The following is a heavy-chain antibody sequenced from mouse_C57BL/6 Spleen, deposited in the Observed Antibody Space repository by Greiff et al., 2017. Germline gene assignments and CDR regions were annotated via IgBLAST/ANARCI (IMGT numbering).Heavy chain of an antibody. CDR1: GFTFSSYG. V-gene: IGHV5-6*02. D-gene: IGHD2-3*01. J-gene: IGHJ1*03. Sequence: DVMLVESGGDLVKPGGSLKLSCAASGFTFSSYGMSWVRQTPDKRLEWVATISSGGSYTYYPDSVKGRFTISRDNAKNTLYLQMSSLKSEDTAMYYCARHDDYWYFDVWGTGTTVTVSS. CDR3: ARHDDYWYFDV. CDR2: ISSGGSYT.